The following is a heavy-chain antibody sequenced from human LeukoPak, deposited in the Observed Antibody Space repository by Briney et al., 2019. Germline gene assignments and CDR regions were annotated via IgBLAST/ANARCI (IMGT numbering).Heavy chain of an antibody. D-gene: IGHD1-1*01. Sequence: PGGSLRLSCAASGFTFSSYSMNWVRQAPGEGLEWVSSISSSSSYIYYADSVKGRFTISRDNAQNSLYLQMNSLRAVDTAVYYCARDNVKTAFDPWGQGTLVTVSS. J-gene: IGHJ5*02. CDR3: ARDNVKTAFDP. CDR1: GFTFSSYS. CDR2: ISSSSSYI. V-gene: IGHV3-21*01.